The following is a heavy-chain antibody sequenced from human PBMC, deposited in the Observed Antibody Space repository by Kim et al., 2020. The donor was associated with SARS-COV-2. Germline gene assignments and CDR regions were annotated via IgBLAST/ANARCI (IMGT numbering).Heavy chain of an antibody. Sequence: ADFVKGRFIISRDNTKSSLYLQMNKLRAEDTAVFYCARASFCTSGGCYFDSWGQGALVTVSS. D-gene: IGHD2-8*01. J-gene: IGHJ4*02. V-gene: IGHV3-11*01. CDR3: ARASFCTSGGCYFDS.